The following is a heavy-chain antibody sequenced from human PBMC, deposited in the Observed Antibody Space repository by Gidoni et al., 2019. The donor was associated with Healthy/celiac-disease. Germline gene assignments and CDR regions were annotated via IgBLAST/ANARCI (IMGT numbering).Heavy chain of an antibody. Sequence: EVQLVESGGGLVQPGGSLRLSCAASGFTFSSYEMNWVRQAPGKGLEWVSYISSSGSTIYYADSVKGRFTIARDNAKNSLYLQMNSLRAEDTAVYYCARGDTVTTIPYYFDYWGQGTLVTVSS. J-gene: IGHJ4*02. D-gene: IGHD4-17*01. CDR1: GFTFSSYE. CDR3: ARGDTVTTIPYYFDY. V-gene: IGHV3-48*03. CDR2: ISSSGSTI.